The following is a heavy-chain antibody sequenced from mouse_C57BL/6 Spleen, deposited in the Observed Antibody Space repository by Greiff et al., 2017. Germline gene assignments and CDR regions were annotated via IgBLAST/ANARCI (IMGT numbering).Heavy chain of an antibody. CDR1: GFTFSSYG. Sequence: EVKLMESGGDLVQPGGSLKLSCAASGFTFSSYGMSWVRQTPDKRLEWVATISSGGSYTSYPDSVKGRFTISRDNAKNTLYLQMSSLKSEDTAMYYCARQYYYSSYWYFDVWGTGTTVTVSA. CDR3: ARQYYYSSYWYFDV. D-gene: IGHD1-1*01. CDR2: ISSGGSYT. V-gene: IGHV5-6*01. J-gene: IGHJ1*03.